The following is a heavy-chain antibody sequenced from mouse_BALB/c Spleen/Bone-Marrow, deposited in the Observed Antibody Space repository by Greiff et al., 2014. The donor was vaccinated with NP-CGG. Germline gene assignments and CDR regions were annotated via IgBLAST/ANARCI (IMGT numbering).Heavy chain of an antibody. Sequence: QVQLQQSGAELVRPGTSVKVSCKASGYAFTNYLIEWVKQRPGQGLEWIGVINPGSGGTNYNEKFKVKATLTADKSSSTAYMQLSSLTSDDSAVYFRARCPYYDDAMDYWGQGTSVTVSS. CDR2: INPGSGGT. CDR1: GYAFTNYL. J-gene: IGHJ4*01. V-gene: IGHV1-54*01. CDR3: ARCPYYDDAMDY. D-gene: IGHD2-4*01.